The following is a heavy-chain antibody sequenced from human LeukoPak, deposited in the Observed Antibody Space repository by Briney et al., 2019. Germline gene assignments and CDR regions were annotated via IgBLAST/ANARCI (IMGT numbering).Heavy chain of an antibody. Sequence: GASVKVSCKASGYTFTGYYMHWVRQAPGQGLEWMGWINPNHGDTNYAQKFQDRVSMTRDTSISTPYMHLSRLRSADTAVYYCARSPHILTGENFDYWGQGTLLTVSS. CDR3: ARSPHILTGENFDY. D-gene: IGHD3-9*01. CDR2: INPNHGDT. CDR1: GYTFTGYY. J-gene: IGHJ4*02. V-gene: IGHV1-2*02.